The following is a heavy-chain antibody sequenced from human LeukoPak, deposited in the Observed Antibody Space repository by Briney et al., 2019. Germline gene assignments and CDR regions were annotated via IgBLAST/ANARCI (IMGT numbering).Heavy chain of an antibody. CDR2: IYSGGST. CDR3: ASRTLTTVTTDPSYYYGMDV. D-gene: IGHD4-17*01. V-gene: IGHV3-53*01. CDR1: GFAVSSNY. Sequence: GGSLRLSCAASGFAVSSNYMSWVRQAPGKGLEWVSAIYSGGSTYYADSVKGRFTISRDNSKNTLYLQMNSLRPEDTAVYYCASRTLTTVTTDPSYYYGMDVWGKRTTVTVSS. J-gene: IGHJ6*04.